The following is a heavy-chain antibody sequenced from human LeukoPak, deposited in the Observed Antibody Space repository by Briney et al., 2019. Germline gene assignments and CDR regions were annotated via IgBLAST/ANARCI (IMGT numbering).Heavy chain of an antibody. D-gene: IGHD5-18*01. CDR2: IIPIFGTA. CDR1: GGTFSSYA. J-gene: IGHJ6*02. V-gene: IGHV1-69*13. Sequence: GASVKVSCKASGGTFSSYAISWVRQAPGQGLEWMGGIIPIFGTANYAQKFQGRVTITADESTSTAYMELSSLRSEGTAVYYCARDGSVSRVYSYGYYEMDYYYGMDVWGQGTTVTVSS. CDR3: ARDGSVSRVYSYGYYEMDYYYGMDV.